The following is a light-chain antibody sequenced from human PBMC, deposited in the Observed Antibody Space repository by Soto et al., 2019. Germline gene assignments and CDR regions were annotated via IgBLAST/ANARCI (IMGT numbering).Light chain of an antibody. CDR3: QQYNNWPPVT. CDR1: QSVSTN. CDR2: GAS. V-gene: IGKV3-15*01. J-gene: IGKJ4*01. Sequence: EIVMTQSPATLSVSPGERATLSCRASQSVSTNLAWYQQKPGQAPRLLIYGASTRATDIPARFSGSGSGTEFTLTISSLQSEDFEVYYCQQYNNWPPVTFGGGTKVEIK.